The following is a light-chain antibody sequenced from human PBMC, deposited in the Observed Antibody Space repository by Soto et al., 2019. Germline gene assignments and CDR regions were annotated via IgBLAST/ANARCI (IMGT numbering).Light chain of an antibody. CDR1: QSVSSY. V-gene: IGKV3-20*01. Sequence: EIVISQSPATLSVSPGERATLSGRASQSVSSYLAWYQQKPGQAPRLLIYGASNRAAGIPARFSGSGSGTDFTLAISRLESEDFAVYYCQQYGRSPTFGGGTKV. CDR2: GAS. J-gene: IGKJ4*01. CDR3: QQYGRSPT.